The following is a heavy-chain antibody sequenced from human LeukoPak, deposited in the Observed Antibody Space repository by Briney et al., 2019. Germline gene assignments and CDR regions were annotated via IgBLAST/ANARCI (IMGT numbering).Heavy chain of an antibody. Sequence: ASVKVSCKASGYTFTSYYMHWVRQAPGQGLEWMGIINRSGGSTSYAQKFQGRVTMTRDMSTSTVYMELSSLRSEDTAVYYCARDWEGDWFDPWGQGTLVTVSS. J-gene: IGHJ5*02. CDR2: INRSGGST. CDR3: ARDWEGDWFDP. D-gene: IGHD1-26*01. CDR1: GYTFTSYY. V-gene: IGHV1-46*01.